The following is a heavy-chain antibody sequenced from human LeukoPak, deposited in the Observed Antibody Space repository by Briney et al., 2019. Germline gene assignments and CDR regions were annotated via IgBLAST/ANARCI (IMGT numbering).Heavy chain of an antibody. V-gene: IGHV3-30-3*01. CDR1: GFTFSSYA. CDR2: ISYDGSNK. J-gene: IGHJ1*01. CDR3: ASSYDFWSGYYHNSGSEYFQH. Sequence: GGSLRLSCAASGFTFSSYAMHWVRQAPGKGLEWVAVISYDGSNKYYADSVKGRFTISRDNSKNTLYLQMNSLRAEDTAVYYCASSYDFWSGYYHNSGSEYFQHWGQGTLVTVSS. D-gene: IGHD3-3*01.